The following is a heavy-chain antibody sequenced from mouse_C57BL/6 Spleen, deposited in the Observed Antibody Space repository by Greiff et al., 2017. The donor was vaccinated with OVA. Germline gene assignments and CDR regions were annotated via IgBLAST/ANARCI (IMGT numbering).Heavy chain of an antibody. CDR1: GYSFTDYN. CDR2: INPNYGPT. CDR3: ARGGITTVVATDFDV. V-gene: IGHV1-39*01. Sequence: EVQLQQSGPELVKPGASVKISCKASGYSFTDYNMNWVKQSNGKSLEWIGVINPNYGPTSYNQKFKGKATLTVDQSSSTAYMQLNSLTSEDSAVYYCARGGITTVVATDFDVWGTGTTVTVSS. J-gene: IGHJ1*03. D-gene: IGHD1-1*01.